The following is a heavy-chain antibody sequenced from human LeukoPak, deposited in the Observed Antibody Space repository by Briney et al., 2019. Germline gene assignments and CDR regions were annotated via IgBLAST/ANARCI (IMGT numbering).Heavy chain of an antibody. J-gene: IGHJ4*02. CDR2: IYWNDDK. V-gene: IGHV2-5*01. D-gene: IGHD3-22*01. Sequence: TLSLTCSVSGGSVSTYYWSWIRQPPGKALEWLALIYWNDDKRYSPSLKSRLTITKDTSKNQVVLTMTNMDPVDTATYYCAHSTKYYDSSGYYYLIGYFDYWGQGTLVTVSS. CDR1: GGSVSTYYW. CDR3: AHSTKYYDSSGYYYLIGYFDY.